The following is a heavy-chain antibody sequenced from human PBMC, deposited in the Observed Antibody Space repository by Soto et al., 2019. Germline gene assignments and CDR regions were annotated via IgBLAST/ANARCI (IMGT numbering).Heavy chain of an antibody. CDR2: IYYSGST. CDR3: SRHTHYNWNRVYSYYYMDV. Sequence: SETLSLTCTVSGGSISSYYWSWIRQPPGKGLEWIGYIYYSGSTSYNPSLKSRVTISVDTSKNQFALKLSSVTAADTAVYFCSRHTHYNWNRVYSYYYMDVWGKGTSVTVSS. J-gene: IGHJ6*03. D-gene: IGHD1-20*01. CDR1: GGSISSYY. V-gene: IGHV4-59*08.